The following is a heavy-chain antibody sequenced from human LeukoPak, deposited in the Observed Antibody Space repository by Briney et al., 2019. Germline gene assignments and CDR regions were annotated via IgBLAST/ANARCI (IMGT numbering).Heavy chain of an antibody. D-gene: IGHD5-12*01. CDR1: GFTFSNYA. J-gene: IGHJ3*02. Sequence: GGSLRLSCAASGFTFSNYAMHWARQAPGKGLEWVSIIYSGGSIYYADSVKGRFIISRDTSKNTLYLQMNSLRAEDTAVYYCARQRDTVGASGGFDIWGQGTMVTVSS. V-gene: IGHV3-66*04. CDR3: ARQRDTVGASGGFDI. CDR2: IYSGGSI.